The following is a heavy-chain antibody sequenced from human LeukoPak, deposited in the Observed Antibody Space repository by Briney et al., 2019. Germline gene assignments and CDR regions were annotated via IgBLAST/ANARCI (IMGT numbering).Heavy chain of an antibody. V-gene: IGHV3-53*01. CDR2: IYSGGST. Sequence: GGSLRLSCAASGFTVSSNYMSWVRQAPGKGLEWVSVIYSGGSTYYAESARGRFTISRDSSKNTLDLQMNSLRAEDTAVYYCARGEGGYDSNFDFWGQGTLVTVSS. CDR3: ARGEGGYDSNFDF. D-gene: IGHD5-12*01. CDR1: GFTVSSNY. J-gene: IGHJ4*02.